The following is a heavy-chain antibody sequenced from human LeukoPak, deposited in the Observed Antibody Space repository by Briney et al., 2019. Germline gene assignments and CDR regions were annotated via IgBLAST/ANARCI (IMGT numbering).Heavy chain of an antibody. D-gene: IGHD5-18*01. CDR2: IYSGDIT. J-gene: IGHJ4*02. CDR1: GFTVNNNY. Sequence: GGSLRLSCAASGFTVNNNYMSWVRQAPGKGQEWVSVIYSGDITYYADSVKGRFTISRDNSKNTLYLQMNSLRAEDTAVYYCARGSGYNYGFPDYWGQGTLVTVSS. V-gene: IGHV3-53*01. CDR3: ARGSGYNYGFPDY.